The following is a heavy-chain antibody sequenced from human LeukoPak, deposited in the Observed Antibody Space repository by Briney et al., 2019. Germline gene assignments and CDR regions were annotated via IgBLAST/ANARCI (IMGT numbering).Heavy chain of an antibody. CDR2: INTNSGNT. J-gene: IGHJ5*02. CDR3: ARSLGTYWGKDFLNWFDP. D-gene: IGHD3-16*01. Sequence: ASVKVSCKASEYTFTDYDINWVRQATGQGLEWTGWINTNSGNTGYTQNFQGRVTMTRNPSFSTAYMELTSLKSEDTAVYYCARSLGTYWGKDFLNWFDPWGQGTLVTVSS. V-gene: IGHV1-8*01. CDR1: EYTFTDYD.